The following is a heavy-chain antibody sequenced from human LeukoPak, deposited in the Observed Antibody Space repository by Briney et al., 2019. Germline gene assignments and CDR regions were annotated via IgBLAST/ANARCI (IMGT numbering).Heavy chain of an antibody. CDR2: IKKTGSET. CDR3: ASSGSYRFDY. J-gene: IGHJ4*02. D-gene: IGHD1-26*01. V-gene: IGHV3-7*01. Sequence: XVRQAPGKGLEWVAYIKKTGSETYYVDSVKGRFTITRDNAKNSLYLQMNSLRDEDTAVYYCASSGSYRFDYWGQGTLVTVSS.